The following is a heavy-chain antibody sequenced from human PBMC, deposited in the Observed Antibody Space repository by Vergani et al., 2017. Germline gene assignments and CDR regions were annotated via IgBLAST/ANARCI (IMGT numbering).Heavy chain of an antibody. CDR3: ATKSCGTPGCQIGYFRE. V-gene: IGHV3-30*03. J-gene: IGHJ1*01. CDR1: GFTSSYYG. CDR2: ISYDGTQK. D-gene: IGHD1-1*01. Sequence: QVHLVESGGGVVQPGRSLRLSCVVSGFTSSYYGMHWVRQAPGKGLEGVAVISYDGTQKYYADSVKGRFTISRYNSKITLYLQMNSLRTEDTAVYYCATKSCGTPGCQIGYFREWGQGTLVTVSS.